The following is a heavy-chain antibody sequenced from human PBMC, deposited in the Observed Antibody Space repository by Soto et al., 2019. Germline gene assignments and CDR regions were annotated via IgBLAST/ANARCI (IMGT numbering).Heavy chain of an antibody. CDR1: GYSFFSHW. Sequence: GESLKISCKGSGYSFFSHWIGWVRQMPGKGLEWVGIIYPADSETRYSPSFQGQVTISVDKSINTAYLQWSSLKASDTALYYCARRPWLSGYYDYWGQGTLVTVSS. CDR2: IYPADSET. V-gene: IGHV5-51*01. CDR3: ARRPWLSGYYDY. J-gene: IGHJ4*02. D-gene: IGHD3-22*01.